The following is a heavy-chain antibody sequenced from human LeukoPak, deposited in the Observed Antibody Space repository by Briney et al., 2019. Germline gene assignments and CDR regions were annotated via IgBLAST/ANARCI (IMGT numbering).Heavy chain of an antibody. J-gene: IGHJ5*02. CDR2: IIPIFGTA. Sequence: SVKVSCKASGGTFSSYAISWVRQAPGQGLEWMGGIIPIFGTANYAQKFQGRVTITADKSTSTAYMELSSLRSEDTAVYYCAREGSSSSNWFDPWGQGTLVTVSS. CDR1: GGTFSSYA. D-gene: IGHD2-2*01. CDR3: AREGSSSSNWFDP. V-gene: IGHV1-69*06.